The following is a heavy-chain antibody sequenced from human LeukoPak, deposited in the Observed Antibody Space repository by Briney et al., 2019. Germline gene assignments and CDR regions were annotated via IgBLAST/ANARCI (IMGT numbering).Heavy chain of an antibody. V-gene: IGHV3-7*01. J-gene: IGHJ4*02. CDR3: ARDYDFWSGYYDY. CDR1: GLTFSSYW. Sequence: PGGSLRLSCAASGLTFSSYWMSWVRQAPGKGLEWVANIKQDGSEKYYVDSVKGRFTISRDNAKNSLYLQMNSLRAEDTAVYYCARDYDFWSGYYDYWGQGTLVTVSS. CDR2: IKQDGSEK. D-gene: IGHD3-3*01.